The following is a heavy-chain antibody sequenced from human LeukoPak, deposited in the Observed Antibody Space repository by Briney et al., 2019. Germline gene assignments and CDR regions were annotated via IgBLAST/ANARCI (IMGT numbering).Heavy chain of an antibody. V-gene: IGHV3-9*01. CDR3: AKVLNWSLRGCVDH. CDR1: GFTFDDCA. Sequence: GRSLRLSCAASGFTFDDCAMHWVRQAPGKGLEWVSGISWNSGSIGYADSVKGRFTISRDNAKNSLYLQMNSLRAEDTALYYCAKVLNWSLRGCVDHWGQGTLVTVSS. CDR2: ISWNSGSI. J-gene: IGHJ4*02. D-gene: IGHD1-20*01.